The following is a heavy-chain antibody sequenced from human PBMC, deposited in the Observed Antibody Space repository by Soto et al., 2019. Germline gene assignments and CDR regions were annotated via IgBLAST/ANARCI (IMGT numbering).Heavy chain of an antibody. CDR3: ARVKVPAAILGAFDL. CDR1: GYTFSTYG. V-gene: IGHV1-18*01. J-gene: IGHJ3*01. D-gene: IGHD2-2*02. CDR2: IDPFKGDT. Sequence: ASVKVSCKASGYTFSTYGITWVRQAPGQGLDWMGWIDPFKGDTNSAARFQDRVTMTTDTSTRTAYMELRSLRPDDTAVYYCARVKVPAAILGAFDLWGQGTLVTVSS.